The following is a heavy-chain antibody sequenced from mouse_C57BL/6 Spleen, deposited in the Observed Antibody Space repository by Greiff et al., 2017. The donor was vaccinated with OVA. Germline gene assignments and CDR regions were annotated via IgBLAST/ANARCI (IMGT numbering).Heavy chain of an antibody. CDR3: ALDSSGFSWFAY. CDR2: INPNNGGT. D-gene: IGHD3-2*02. J-gene: IGHJ3*01. CDR1: GYTFTDYN. V-gene: IGHV1-22*01. Sequence: EVKLMESGPELVKPGASVKMSCKASGYTFTDYNMHWVKQSHGKSLEWIGYINPNNGGTSYNQKFKGKATLTVNKSSSTAYMELRSLTSEDSAVYYCALDSSGFSWFAYWGQGTLVTVSA.